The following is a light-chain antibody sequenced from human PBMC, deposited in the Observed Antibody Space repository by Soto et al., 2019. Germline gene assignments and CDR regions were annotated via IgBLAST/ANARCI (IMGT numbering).Light chain of an antibody. V-gene: IGKV1-39*01. J-gene: IGKJ3*01. CDR3: LQTYSPPFT. CDR1: QSFTTF. Sequence: DVQMTQSPSSLSASVGDRVTITCRASQSFTTFLNWYQQKPGKAPKLLIYAASSLQRGVPSRFSGSVSGTEFTLTVTSLQPEDFATYYCLQTYSPPFTFGPGTKVDLK. CDR2: AAS.